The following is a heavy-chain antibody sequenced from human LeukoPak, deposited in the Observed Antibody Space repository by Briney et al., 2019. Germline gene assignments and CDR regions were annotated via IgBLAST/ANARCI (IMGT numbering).Heavy chain of an antibody. CDR3: AKDRYTSGWYDLEY. D-gene: IGHD6-19*01. CDR2: INSGGSGT. CDR1: GCNFASNW. V-gene: IGHV3-74*01. J-gene: IGHJ4*02. Sequence: GGSLRLSCAASGCNFASNWMHWVRQTPGKGLVWVSRINSGGSGTSYADSVKGRFTISRDNAKNSLYLQMNSLRAEDTALYYCAKDRYTSGWYDLEYWGQGTLVTVSS.